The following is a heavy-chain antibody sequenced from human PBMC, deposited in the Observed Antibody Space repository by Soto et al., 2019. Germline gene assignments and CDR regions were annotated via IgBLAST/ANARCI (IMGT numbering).Heavy chain of an antibody. Sequence: EVQLVESGGGLVQPGGSLRLSCAASGFTFSSYSMNWVRQAPGKGLEWVSYISSSSSTIYYADSVKGRFTISRDNAKNSLYLQMNSLSDEDTAVYYCARDSGYSYGPFYYWGQGTLVTVSS. CDR2: ISSSSSTI. V-gene: IGHV3-48*02. J-gene: IGHJ4*02. CDR1: GFTFSSYS. D-gene: IGHD5-18*01. CDR3: ARDSGYSYGPFYY.